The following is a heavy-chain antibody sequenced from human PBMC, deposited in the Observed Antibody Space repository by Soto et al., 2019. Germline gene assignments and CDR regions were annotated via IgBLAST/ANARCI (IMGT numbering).Heavy chain of an antibody. V-gene: IGHV1-46*01. CDR2: INPSGGST. CDR3: AREGPTGMDV. CDR1: GYTFTSYY. Sequence: QVQLVQSGAEVKKPGASVKVSCKASGYTFTSYYMHWVRQAPGQGLEWMGIINPSGGSTSYAQKFQGRVNMTRDTATSTVYMELSSLRSEDTAVYYCAREGPTGMDVWGQEPTVTVSS. J-gene: IGHJ6*02. D-gene: IGHD1-1*01.